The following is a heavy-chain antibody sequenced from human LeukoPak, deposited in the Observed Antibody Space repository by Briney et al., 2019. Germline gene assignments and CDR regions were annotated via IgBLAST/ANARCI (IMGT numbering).Heavy chain of an antibody. V-gene: IGHV3-7*01. Sequence: GGSLTLSCAASGFTFSNYWMAWVRQTPGKGLEWVANIRQDGGEKYFVDSVKGRFTISRDDAKNSLYLEMNNLRAEDTAVYYCARFHGLWSGEQPHDAFDIWGQGAMVTVSS. CDR1: GFTFSNYW. CDR3: ARFHGLWSGEQPHDAFDI. J-gene: IGHJ3*02. CDR2: IRQDGGEK. D-gene: IGHD3-10*01.